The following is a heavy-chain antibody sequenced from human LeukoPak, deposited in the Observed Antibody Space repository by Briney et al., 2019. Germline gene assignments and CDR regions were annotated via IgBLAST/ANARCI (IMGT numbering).Heavy chain of an antibody. V-gene: IGHV3-30-3*01. CDR2: ISYYGSNK. CDR1: GFTFSSYA. CDR3: ARGPIVVVIPVTYSSYFDY. Sequence: GGSLRLSCAASGFTFSSYAMHWVRQAPGKGLEWVAVISYYGSNKYYADSVKGRFTISRDNSKNTLYLQMNSLRAEDTAVYYCARGPIVVVIPVTYSSYFDYWGQGTLVTVSS. D-gene: IGHD3-22*01. J-gene: IGHJ4*02.